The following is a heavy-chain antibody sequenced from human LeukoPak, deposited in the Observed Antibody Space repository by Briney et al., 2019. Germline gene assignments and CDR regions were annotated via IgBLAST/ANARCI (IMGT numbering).Heavy chain of an antibody. J-gene: IGHJ4*02. Sequence: GGSLRLSCAASGFTFSDYYMSWIRQAPGKGLEWVSYISSSGSTIYYADSVKGRFTISRDNAKNSLYLQMNSLRAEDTAVYYCARVVVVPAADHYFDYWGQGTLVTVSS. CDR1: GFTFSDYY. CDR3: ARVVVVPAADHYFDY. V-gene: IGHV3-11*04. D-gene: IGHD2-2*01. CDR2: ISSSGSTI.